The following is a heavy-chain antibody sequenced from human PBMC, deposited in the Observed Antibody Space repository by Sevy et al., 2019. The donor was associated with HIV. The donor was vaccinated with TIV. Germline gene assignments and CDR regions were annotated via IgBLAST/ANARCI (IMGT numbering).Heavy chain of an antibody. D-gene: IGHD2-2*01. Sequence: GGSLRLSCAASGFTFSSYAMSWVRQAPGKGLEWVSAISGSGGSTYYADSVKGRFTISRDNSKNTLYLQMNCLKAEETAVYYCAKQGYCSSTSCYENYYYYMDVWGKGTTVTVSS. CDR1: GFTFSSYA. V-gene: IGHV3-23*01. CDR2: ISGSGGST. CDR3: AKQGYCSSTSCYENYYYYMDV. J-gene: IGHJ6*03.